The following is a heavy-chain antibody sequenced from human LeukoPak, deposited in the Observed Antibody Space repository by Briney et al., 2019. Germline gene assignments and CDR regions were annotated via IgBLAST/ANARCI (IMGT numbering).Heavy chain of an antibody. D-gene: IGHD2-2*01. V-gene: IGHV4-4*02. CDR1: GGSISSSNW. Sequence: SGTLSLTCAVSGGSISSSNWWSWVRQPPGKGLEWIGEINHSGSTNYNPSLKSRVTISVDTSKNQFSLRLSSVTAADTAVYYCATDGSSTPPEYYFDYWGQGTLVTVSS. CDR3: ATDGSSTPPEYYFDY. CDR2: INHSGST. J-gene: IGHJ4*02.